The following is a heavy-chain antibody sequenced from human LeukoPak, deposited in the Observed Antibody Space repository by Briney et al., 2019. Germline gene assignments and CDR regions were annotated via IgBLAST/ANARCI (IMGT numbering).Heavy chain of an antibody. J-gene: IGHJ1*01. Sequence: SETLSLTCTVSGGSISSSSYYWGWIRQPPGKGLEWIGSIYYSGSTYYNPSLKSRVTISVDTSKNQFSLKLSSVTAADTAVYYCARLGHDYVWAKYFQHWGQGTLVTVSS. CDR2: IYYSGST. V-gene: IGHV4-39*01. D-gene: IGHD3-16*01. CDR3: ARLGHDYVWAKYFQH. CDR1: GGSISSSSYY.